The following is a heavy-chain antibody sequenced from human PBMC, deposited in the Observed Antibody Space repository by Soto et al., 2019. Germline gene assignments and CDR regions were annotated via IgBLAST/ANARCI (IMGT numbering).Heavy chain of an antibody. CDR2: IYYSGST. Sequence: SETLSLTCTVSGGSISSGGYYWSWIRQHPGKGLEWIGYIYYSGSTYYNPSLKSRVTISVDTSKNQFSLKLSSVTAAATAVYYCAREGYSYGYYYGMDVWGQGTTVTVSS. V-gene: IGHV4-31*03. J-gene: IGHJ6*02. CDR1: GGSISSGGYY. D-gene: IGHD5-18*01. CDR3: AREGYSYGYYYGMDV.